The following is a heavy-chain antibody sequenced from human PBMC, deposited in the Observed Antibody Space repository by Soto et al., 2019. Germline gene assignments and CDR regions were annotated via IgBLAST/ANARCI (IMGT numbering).Heavy chain of an antibody. CDR1: GFTFNTYG. CDR2: ISYDGSNK. J-gene: IGHJ6*02. Sequence: QVQLVESGGGVVQPGRSLRLSCAASGFTFNTYGMHWVRQSPGKGLEWVAVISYDGSNKYYAQSVKGRLTISRDNSKNTLYLQVNSLRVEDTAVYYCAKGQHCSSTSCHFYYYGMDVWGQGTTVAVSS. D-gene: IGHD2-2*01. V-gene: IGHV3-30*18. CDR3: AKGQHCSSTSCHFYYYGMDV.